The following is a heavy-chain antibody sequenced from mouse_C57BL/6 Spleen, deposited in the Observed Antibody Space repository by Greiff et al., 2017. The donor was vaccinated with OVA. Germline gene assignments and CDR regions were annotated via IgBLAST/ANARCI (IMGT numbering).Heavy chain of an antibody. CDR2: IWSGGST. V-gene: IGHV2-2*01. Sequence: QVHVKQSGPGLVQPSQSLSITCTVSGFSLTSYGVHWVRQSPGKGLEWLGVIWSGGSTDYNAAFISRLSISKDNSKSQVFFKMNSLQADDTAIYYCARNYGSSYAEFDYWGQGTTLTVSS. D-gene: IGHD1-1*01. CDR1: GFSLTSYG. CDR3: ARNYGSSYAEFDY. J-gene: IGHJ2*01.